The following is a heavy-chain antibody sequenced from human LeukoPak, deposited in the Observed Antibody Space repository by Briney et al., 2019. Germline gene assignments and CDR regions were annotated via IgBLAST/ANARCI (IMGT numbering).Heavy chain of an antibody. Sequence: GESLKISCKSSGYSFTSYWIGWVRQMPGKGLEWMGIIYPGDSDTRYSPSFQGQVTISADKSISTAYLQWSSLKASDTAMYYCARSPIFSSSRPVDWGQGTLVTVSS. J-gene: IGHJ4*02. D-gene: IGHD6-6*01. V-gene: IGHV5-51*01. CDR1: GYSFTSYW. CDR2: IYPGDSDT. CDR3: ARSPIFSSSRPVD.